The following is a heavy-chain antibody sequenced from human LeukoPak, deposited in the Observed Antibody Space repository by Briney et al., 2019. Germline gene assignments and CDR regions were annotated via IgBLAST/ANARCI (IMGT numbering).Heavy chain of an antibody. J-gene: IGHJ2*01. CDR3: ARATLREWYFDL. D-gene: IGHD4-17*01. Sequence: GGSLRLSCAASGFTFSSYWMHWVRQAPGKGLVWVSRINSDGSSTSYADSVKGRFTISSDNAKNTLYLQMNSLRAEDTAVYYCARATLREWYFDLWGRGTLVTVSS. CDR2: INSDGSST. CDR1: GFTFSSYW. V-gene: IGHV3-74*01.